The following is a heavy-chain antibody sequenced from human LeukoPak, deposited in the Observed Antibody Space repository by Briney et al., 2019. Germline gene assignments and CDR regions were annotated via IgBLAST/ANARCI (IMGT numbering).Heavy chain of an antibody. Sequence: GASVKVSCKASGYTFTGYYMHWVRQAPGQGLEWMGWINPNSGGTNYAQKFQGRVTMTRDTSISTAYMELSRLRSDDTAVYYCARDLYQLLSATRMVDYWGQGTLVTVSS. D-gene: IGHD2-2*01. CDR3: ARDLYQLLSATRMVDY. CDR1: GYTFTGYY. J-gene: IGHJ4*02. V-gene: IGHV1-2*02. CDR2: INPNSGGT.